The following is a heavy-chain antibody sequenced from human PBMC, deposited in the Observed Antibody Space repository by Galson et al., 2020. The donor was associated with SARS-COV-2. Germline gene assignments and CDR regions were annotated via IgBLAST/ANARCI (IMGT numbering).Heavy chain of an antibody. Sequence: ASVKVSCKVSGYTLTELSMHWVRQAPGKGLEWMGGFDPEDGETIYAQKFQGRVTMTEDTSTDTAYMELSSLRSEDTAVYYCATDSSGTSLYYYYYGMDVWGQGTTVTVSS. V-gene: IGHV1-24*01. CDR2: FDPEDGET. D-gene: IGHD6-25*01. CDR1: GYTLTELS. CDR3: ATDSSGTSLYYYYYGMDV. J-gene: IGHJ6*02.